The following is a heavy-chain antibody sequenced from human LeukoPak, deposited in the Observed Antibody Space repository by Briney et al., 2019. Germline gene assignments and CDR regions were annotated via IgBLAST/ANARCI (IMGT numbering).Heavy chain of an antibody. CDR3: ARGGNYYYYYYMDV. V-gene: IGHV3-48*03. CDR2: ISSSGSTI. D-gene: IGHD4-23*01. CDR1: GFTFGSYA. Sequence: GGSLRLSCAASGFTFGSYAMHWVRQAPGKGLEWVSYISSSGSTIYYADSVKGRFTISRDNAKNSLYPQMNSLRAEDTAVYYCARGGNYYYYYYMDVWGKGTTVTVSS. J-gene: IGHJ6*03.